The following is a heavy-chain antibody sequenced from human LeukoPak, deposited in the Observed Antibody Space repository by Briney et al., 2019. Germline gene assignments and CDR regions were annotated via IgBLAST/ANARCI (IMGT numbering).Heavy chain of an antibody. J-gene: IGHJ4*02. V-gene: IGHV1-46*01. CDR2: INPSGGRI. Sequence: ASVKVSCKASGYTFTGYYMHWVRQAPGQGLEWMGIINPSGGRINYAQKFQGRVSVTRDTSTSTVYMELRSLRSEDTAVYFCAREHYDDSGYPAHALDYWGQGTLVTVSS. CDR3: AREHYDDSGYPAHALDY. D-gene: IGHD3-22*01. CDR1: GYTFTGYY.